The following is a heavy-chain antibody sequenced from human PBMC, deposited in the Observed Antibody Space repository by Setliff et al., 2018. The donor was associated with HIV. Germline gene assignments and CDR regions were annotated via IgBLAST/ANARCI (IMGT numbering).Heavy chain of an antibody. V-gene: IGHV4-39*07. CDR3: ARDPKGSGGYPYYYYYYGMDV. CDR2: IYYSGST. CDR1: GGTISSSSYD. J-gene: IGHJ6*02. Sequence: SETLSLTCTVSGGTISSSSYDWGWIRQPPGQGLVWTGSIYYSGSTYYNPSLKSRVTISVDTSKTQFSLKLSSVTAADTAVYYCARDPKGSGGYPYYYYYYGMDVWGQGTTVTVSS. D-gene: IGHD6-19*01.